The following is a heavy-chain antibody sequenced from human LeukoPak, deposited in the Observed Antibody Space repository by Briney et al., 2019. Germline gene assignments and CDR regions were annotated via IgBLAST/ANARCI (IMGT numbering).Heavy chain of an antibody. V-gene: IGHV3-7*01. D-gene: IGHD6-13*01. Sequence: GGSLRLSCAASGFTFSSYWMSWVRQAPGKGLEWVANIKQDGSEKYYVDSVKGRFTISRDNAKNSLYLQMNSLRAEDTAVCYCARDGIAAAVAVNSSWGQGTLVTVSS. CDR3: ARDGIAAAVAVNSS. CDR2: IKQDGSEK. J-gene: IGHJ4*02. CDR1: GFTFSSYW.